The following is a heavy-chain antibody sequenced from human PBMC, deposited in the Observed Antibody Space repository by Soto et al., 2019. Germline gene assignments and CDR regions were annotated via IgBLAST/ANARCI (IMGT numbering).Heavy chain of an antibody. J-gene: IGHJ5*02. CDR2: IYYSGST. CDR1: GGSISSYY. CDR3: ARYSLEAGYFDP. V-gene: IGHV4-59*01. D-gene: IGHD3-9*01. Sequence: SETLSLTCTVSGGSISSYYWSWIRQPPGKGLELIGYIYYSGSTNYNPSLKSRVTISVDTSKNQFSLKLSSVTAADTAVYYCARYSLEAGYFDPWGQGTLVTVSS.